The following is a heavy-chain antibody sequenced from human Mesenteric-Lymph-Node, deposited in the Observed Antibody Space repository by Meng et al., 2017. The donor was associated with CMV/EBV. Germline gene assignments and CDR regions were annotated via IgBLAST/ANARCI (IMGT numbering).Heavy chain of an antibody. Sequence: GESLKISCAASGFTFSNAWMSWVRQAPGKGLEWVSVFYAAGSTYYADSVKGRFTISRDNSKNTVDLQMNSLRVEDTAVYYCARDRGDWIIRDWGQGALVTVSS. CDR1: GFTFSNAW. CDR2: FYAAGST. CDR3: ARDRGDWIIRD. V-gene: IGHV3-53*01. D-gene: IGHD2-21*02. J-gene: IGHJ4*02.